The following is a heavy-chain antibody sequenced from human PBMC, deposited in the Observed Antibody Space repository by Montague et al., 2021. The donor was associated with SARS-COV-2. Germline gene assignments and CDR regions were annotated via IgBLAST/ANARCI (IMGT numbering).Heavy chain of an antibody. Sequence: TLSLTCTVSGDSLNNGGYYWSWVRQHPGKGLEWIRNIFHSGSTHFNPSLKSRITMSADTSTNQFSLHLSSVTAADTAVYFCARVGFYTESYYDYWGRGTLVTVSA. CDR1: GDSLNNGGYY. J-gene: IGHJ4*02. V-gene: IGHV4-31*03. D-gene: IGHD1-26*01. CDR2: IFHSGST. CDR3: ARVGFYTESYYDY.